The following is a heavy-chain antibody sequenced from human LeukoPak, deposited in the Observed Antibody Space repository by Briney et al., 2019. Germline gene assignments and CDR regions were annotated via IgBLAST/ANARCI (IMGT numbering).Heavy chain of an antibody. CDR3: ATTRADYGGQI. Sequence: PSETLSLTCTVSGGSIRSYYWSWIRQPPGKGLEWIGYIYNSVSTDYNPSLKSRVTISVDTSKNQFSLKLSSVTAADTAVYCCATTRADYGGQIWGKGTTVTVSS. V-gene: IGHV4-59*01. CDR1: GGSIRSYY. CDR2: IYNSVST. D-gene: IGHD4-23*01. J-gene: IGHJ6*04.